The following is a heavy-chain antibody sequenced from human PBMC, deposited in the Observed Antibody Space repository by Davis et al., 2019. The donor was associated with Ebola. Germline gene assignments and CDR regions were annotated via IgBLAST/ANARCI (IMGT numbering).Heavy chain of an antibody. CDR3: ARGRRSYDILTGYYGATIDY. D-gene: IGHD3-9*01. J-gene: IGHJ4*02. V-gene: IGHV4-59*01. CDR2: IFYTGGT. CDR1: GGSISSDY. Sequence: MPSETLSLTCTVSGGSISSDYWIWIRQPPGGGLEWIGYIFYTGGTYYSPSPKSRVTISVETSKNQFSLKLRSLTAAETAVYYCARGRRSYDILTGYYGATIDYWGQGTLVAVSS.